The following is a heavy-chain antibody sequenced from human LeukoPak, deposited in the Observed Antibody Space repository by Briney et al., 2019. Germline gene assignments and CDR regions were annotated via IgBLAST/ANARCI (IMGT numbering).Heavy chain of an antibody. D-gene: IGHD2-15*01. CDR2: ISAYNGNT. CDR3: ARDRRAVVVAAIPFDY. V-gene: IGHV1-18*01. CDR1: GYTFTSYG. J-gene: IGHJ4*02. Sequence: ASVEVSCKASGYTFTSYGISWVRQAPGQGLEWMGWISAYNGNTNYAQKLQGRVTMTTDTSTSTAYMELRSLRSDDTAVYYCARDRRAVVVAAIPFDYWGQGTLVTVSS.